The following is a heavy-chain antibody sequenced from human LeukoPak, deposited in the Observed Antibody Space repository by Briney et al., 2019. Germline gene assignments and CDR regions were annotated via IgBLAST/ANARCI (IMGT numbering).Heavy chain of an antibody. CDR3: AREGRDGYNFLLHWFDP. V-gene: IGHV1-18*01. CDR1: GYTFTSYG. J-gene: IGHJ5*02. CDR2: ISAYNGNT. Sequence: ASVKVSCKASGYTFTSYGISWVRQAPGQGLEWMGWISAYNGNTNYAQKLQGRVTMTTDTSTSTAYMELRSLRSDDTAVYYCAREGRDGYNFLLHWFDPWGQGTLVTVSS. D-gene: IGHD5-24*01.